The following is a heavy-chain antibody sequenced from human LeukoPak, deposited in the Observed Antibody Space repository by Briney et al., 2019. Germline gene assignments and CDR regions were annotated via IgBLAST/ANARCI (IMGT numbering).Heavy chain of an antibody. CDR3: ARARVDYVWGSYGHFDY. D-gene: IGHD3-16*01. Sequence: ASVKVSCKASGYTFTGYYFHWVRQAPGQGLEWMGWINPNSGGTTYAEKFQGRLTMTRDTSISTAYMELSRLRYDDTAVYYCARARVDYVWGSYGHFDYWGQGSLVTVSS. CDR2: INPNSGGT. J-gene: IGHJ4*02. CDR1: GYTFTGYY. V-gene: IGHV1-2*02.